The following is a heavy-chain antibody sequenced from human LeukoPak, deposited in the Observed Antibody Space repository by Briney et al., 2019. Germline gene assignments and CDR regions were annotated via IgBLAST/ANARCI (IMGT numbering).Heavy chain of an antibody. CDR1: GFTFSRFT. D-gene: IGHD3-10*01. CDR3: ARDRDDAFDI. CDR2: ISSSSSSYI. V-gene: IGHV3-21*01. Sequence: GGSLRLSCAASGFTFSRFTMNWVRQAPGKGLEWVSSISSSSSSYIYYADSVKGRFTISRDNAKNSMYLQMNSLRAEDTAVYSCARDRDDAFDIWGQGTMVTVSS. J-gene: IGHJ3*02.